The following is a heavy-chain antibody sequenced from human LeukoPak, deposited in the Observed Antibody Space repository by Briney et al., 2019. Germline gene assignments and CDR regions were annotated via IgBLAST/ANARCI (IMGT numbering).Heavy chain of an antibody. CDR3: AKTGRSGYYDSSGYSDDAFDI. Sequence: GGSLRLSCAASGFTFSSYAMSWVRQAPGKGLEWVSAISGSGGSTYYADSVKGRFTISRDNSTNTLYLQMNSLRAEDTAVYYCAKTGRSGYYDSSGYSDDAFDIWGQGTMVTVSS. J-gene: IGHJ3*02. CDR2: ISGSGGST. V-gene: IGHV3-23*01. D-gene: IGHD3-22*01. CDR1: GFTFSSYA.